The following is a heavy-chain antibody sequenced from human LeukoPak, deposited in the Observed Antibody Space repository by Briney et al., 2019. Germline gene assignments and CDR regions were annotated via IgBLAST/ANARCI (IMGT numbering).Heavy chain of an antibody. J-gene: IGHJ6*02. D-gene: IGHD3-16*01. CDR1: GFTFDDYA. Sequence: GGSLRLSCAASGFTFDDYAMHRVRQAPGKGLEWVSGISWNSGSIGYADSVKGRFTISRDNAKNSLYLQMNSLRAEDTALYYCAKDMGGPQPYYYYYGMDVWGQGTTVTVSS. CDR2: ISWNSGSI. CDR3: AKDMGGPQPYYYYYGMDV. V-gene: IGHV3-9*01.